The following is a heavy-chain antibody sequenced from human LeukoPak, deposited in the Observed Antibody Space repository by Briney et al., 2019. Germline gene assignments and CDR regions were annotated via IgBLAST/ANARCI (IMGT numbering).Heavy chain of an antibody. Sequence: ASVKVSCKASGYTFTGYYMHWVRQAPGQGLEWMGWINPNSGGTNYAQKFQGRVTMTRDTSISTAYMELSRLRSDDTAVYHCARAEARYFDWFPFDYWGQGTLVTVSS. CDR1: GYTFTGYY. V-gene: IGHV1-2*02. D-gene: IGHD3-9*01. CDR2: INPNSGGT. J-gene: IGHJ4*02. CDR3: ARAEARYFDWFPFDY.